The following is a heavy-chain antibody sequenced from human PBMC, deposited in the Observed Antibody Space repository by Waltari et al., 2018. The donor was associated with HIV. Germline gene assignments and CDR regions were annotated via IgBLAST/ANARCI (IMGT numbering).Heavy chain of an antibody. CDR2: IYYDGTNK. V-gene: IGHV3-33*01. J-gene: IGHJ6*02. Sequence: QVQLVESGGGMVQPGRSLRLSCVASGFTFTSFAMHWVRQAPGKGLEWVALIYYDGTNKQYADSVKGRFTISRDNSRNTLYLHMNSLRAEDTADYYCARDGQGGGDGGMDVWGQGTTVTVSS. CDR3: ARDGQGGGDGGMDV. CDR1: GFTFTSFA. D-gene: IGHD3-10*01.